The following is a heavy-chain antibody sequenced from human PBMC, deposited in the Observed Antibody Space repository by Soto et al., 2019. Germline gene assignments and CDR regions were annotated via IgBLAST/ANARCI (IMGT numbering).Heavy chain of an antibody. Sequence: QVQLMQSGAEVKKPGASVKVSCKASGDTFTDYYIHWVRQAPGQGLEWMGTVNPSGGHTTYAQHFLGRVTMTRDTSTSTLSMELTSLTSDASAIYYCARGGHVVVVTAALDYWGQGTLVTVSS. CDR3: ARGGHVVVVTAALDY. CDR1: GDTFTDYY. V-gene: IGHV1-46*01. CDR2: VNPSGGHT. D-gene: IGHD2-21*02. J-gene: IGHJ4*02.